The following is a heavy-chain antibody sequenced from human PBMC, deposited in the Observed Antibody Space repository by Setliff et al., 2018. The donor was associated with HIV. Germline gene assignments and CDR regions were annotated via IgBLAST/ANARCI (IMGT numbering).Heavy chain of an antibody. V-gene: IGHV3-7*03. D-gene: IGHD2-15*01. Sequence: GGSLRLSCAASGLTFGSYWMSWVRQAPGQGLEYVAHIKGDGSKTKYVDSVRGRFTISRDNAKKSLYLQMNSLRAEDTAVYYCVSTPGVFYFDFWGQGTPVTVSS. CDR3: VSTPGVFYFDF. CDR1: GLTFGSYW. CDR2: IKGDGSKT. J-gene: IGHJ4*02.